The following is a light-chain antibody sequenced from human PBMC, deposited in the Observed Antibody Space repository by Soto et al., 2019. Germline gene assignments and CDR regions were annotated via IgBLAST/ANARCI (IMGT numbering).Light chain of an antibody. CDR3: AAWDDSLNGVV. CDR1: SSNIGSNT. CDR2: SNN. Sequence: QSVLTQPPSASETPGQRVTISCSGSSSNIGSNTINWYQQLPGTAPKLLIYSNNQRPSGVPDRFSASKSGTSASLAISGLQSEDEADYYCAAWDDSLNGVVFGGGTKLTVL. V-gene: IGLV1-44*01. J-gene: IGLJ2*01.